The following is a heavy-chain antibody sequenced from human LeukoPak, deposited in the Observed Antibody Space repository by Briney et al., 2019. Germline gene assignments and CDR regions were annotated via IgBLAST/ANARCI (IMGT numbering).Heavy chain of an antibody. Sequence: SETLSLTCTVSGYSISSGYYWGWIRQPPGKGLEWIGSIYHSGSTYYNPSLKSRVTISVDTSKNQFSLKLRSVTAADTAVYYCARVTGYMIEDYFDYWGQGTLVTVSS. V-gene: IGHV4-38-2*02. CDR3: ARVTGYMIEDYFDY. CDR2: IYHSGST. J-gene: IGHJ4*02. D-gene: IGHD3-22*01. CDR1: GYSISSGYY.